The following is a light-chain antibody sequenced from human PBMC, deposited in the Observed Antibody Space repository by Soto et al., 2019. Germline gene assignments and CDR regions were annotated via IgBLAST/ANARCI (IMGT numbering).Light chain of an antibody. V-gene: IGKV1-17*01. CDR1: QGIGND. Sequence: DTQMTQSPSSLSASVGDRVTITCRASQGIGNDLGWYQQKPGKAPKRLIYSSFILQSGVPSRFSDSGAGTEFTLTISSLQPEDYATYCCLQHKSYPLSFVQGTRLEIK. J-gene: IGKJ5*01. CDR3: LQHKSYPLS. CDR2: SSF.